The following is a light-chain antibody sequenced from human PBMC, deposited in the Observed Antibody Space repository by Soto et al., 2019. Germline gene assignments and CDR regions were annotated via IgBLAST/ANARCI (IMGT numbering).Light chain of an antibody. V-gene: IGLV1-51*01. J-gene: IGLJ1*01. Sequence: QSVLTQPPSVSAAPGRKVTISCSGSSSNIGNNYVSWYQQLPGTAPKLLIYDNNKRPSGIPDRFSGSKSGTSATLGITGLQTGDEADYYCGTWDSSLSCYVFGTGTKVTVL. CDR1: SSNIGNNY. CDR2: DNN. CDR3: GTWDSSLSCYV.